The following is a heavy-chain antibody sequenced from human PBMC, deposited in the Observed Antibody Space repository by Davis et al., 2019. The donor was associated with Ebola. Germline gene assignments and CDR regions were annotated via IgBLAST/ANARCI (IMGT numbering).Heavy chain of an antibody. CDR3: ARGYIDYDPIYYYYMDV. J-gene: IGHJ6*03. V-gene: IGHV4-34*01. CDR2: INHSGST. CDR1: GGSFSGYY. Sequence: PSETLSLTCAVYGGSFSGYYWSWIRQPPGKGLEWIGEINHSGSTNYNPSLKSRVTISVDTSKNQFSLKLSSVTAAATAVYYCARGYIDYDPIYYYYMDVWGKGTTVTVSS. D-gene: IGHD3-16*01.